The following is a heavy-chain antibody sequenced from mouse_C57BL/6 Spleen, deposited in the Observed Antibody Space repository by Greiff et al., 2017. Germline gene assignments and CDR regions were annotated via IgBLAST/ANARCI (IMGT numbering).Heavy chain of an antibody. J-gene: IGHJ4*01. CDR2: ISSGGDYI. Sequence: EVKVVESGEGLVKPGGSLKLSCAASGFTFSGYAMSWVRQTPEKRLEWVAYISSGGDYIYYADTVKGRFTITRDNARNTLYLQMSSLKSEDTAMYYCTRRDGNYVMDYWGQGTSVTVSS. D-gene: IGHD2-1*01. CDR1: GFTFSGYA. V-gene: IGHV5-9-1*02. CDR3: TRRDGNYVMDY.